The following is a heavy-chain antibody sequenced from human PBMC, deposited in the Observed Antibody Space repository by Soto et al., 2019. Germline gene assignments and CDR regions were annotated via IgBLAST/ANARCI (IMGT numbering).Heavy chain of an antibody. CDR1: GFTFSNYW. J-gene: IGHJ4*02. Sequence: EVQLVESGGVSVHPGGSRRLSCRTSGFTFSNYWMHWVRQAPGKGLVWVSRMNSDGNITRYADSVKGRFTISRDNAKNMLFLQMNSLTAEDTAVYYCAADPIVDYWGQGTLVTVSS. V-gene: IGHV3-74*01. CDR2: MNSDGNIT. D-gene: IGHD2-21*01. CDR3: AADPIVDY.